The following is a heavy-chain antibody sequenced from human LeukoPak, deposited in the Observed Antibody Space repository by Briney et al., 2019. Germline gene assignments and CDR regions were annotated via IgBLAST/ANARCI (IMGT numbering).Heavy chain of an antibody. V-gene: IGHV3-53*01. CDR2: IYSGGST. CDR3: ARRGSITMSWFDP. J-gene: IGHJ5*02. CDR1: GFTVSSNY. D-gene: IGHD3-22*01. Sequence: GGSLRLSCAASGFTVSSNYMSWVRQAPGKGLEWVSVIYSGGSTYYADSVKGRFTISRDNSKNTLYLQMNSLRAEDTAVYYCARRGSITMSWFDPWGQGTLVTVSS.